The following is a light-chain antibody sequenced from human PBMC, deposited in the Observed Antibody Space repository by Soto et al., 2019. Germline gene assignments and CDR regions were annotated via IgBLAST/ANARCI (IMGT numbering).Light chain of an antibody. CDR1: QSVDTF. CDR2: DAS. J-gene: IGKJ2*01. Sequence: EIVLTQSPATLSLSPGERATLSCRASQSVDTFLAWYQQKPGQAPRLLIYDASNRATDIPARFSGSGSGTDFTLTISSLEPEDFATYYCQQSYRTPHTFGQGTKLETK. CDR3: QQSYRTPHT. V-gene: IGKV3-11*01.